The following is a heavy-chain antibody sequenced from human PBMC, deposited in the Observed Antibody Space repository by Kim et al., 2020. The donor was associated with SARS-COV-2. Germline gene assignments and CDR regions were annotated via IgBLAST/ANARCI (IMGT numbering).Heavy chain of an antibody. CDR2: INVGNGKT. Sequence: ASVKVSCKSSGYTFINSTIHWVRQAPGQRLEWMGWINVGNGKTRSSENFQGRVTITRDTSASTAYMEVSSLRSEDTAIYYCARFGDGAYDIWGQGTMVP. CDR1: GYTFINST. CDR3: ARFGDGAYDI. D-gene: IGHD3-10*01. J-gene: IGHJ3*02. V-gene: IGHV1-3*01.